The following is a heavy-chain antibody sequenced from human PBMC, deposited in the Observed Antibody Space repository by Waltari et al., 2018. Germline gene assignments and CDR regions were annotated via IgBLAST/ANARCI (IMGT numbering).Heavy chain of an antibody. J-gene: IGHJ4*02. CDR1: GYSVTSYH. CDR2: INSSDGLT. Sequence: QVQLVQSGAEVKKPGASVKLSCKTSGYSVTSYHVHWVRQAPGQGLEWMGIINSSDGLTNHQGTFQGRVTLTPYTSTSTVYMELSSLRSNDTAVYYCASDYFDNSGKYFDFGYWGQGTLVTVSS. D-gene: IGHD4-4*01. CDR3: ASDYFDNSGKYFDFGY. V-gene: IGHV1-46*01.